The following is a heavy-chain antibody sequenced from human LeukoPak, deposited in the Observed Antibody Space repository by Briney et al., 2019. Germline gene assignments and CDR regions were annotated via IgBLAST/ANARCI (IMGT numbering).Heavy chain of an antibody. CDR3: ATLGSSEFDY. J-gene: IGHJ4*02. V-gene: IGHV4-30-4*01. CDR1: GDSINSGDFY. Sequence: SETLSLTCTVSGDSINSGDFYWSWIRQPPGKGLEWIGYINYYGNTYYHPSLKSRTIISVDTSKNQFSLKLTSVTAADTAVYYCATLGSSEFDYWGQGTLVTVSS. D-gene: IGHD2-15*01. CDR2: INYYGNT.